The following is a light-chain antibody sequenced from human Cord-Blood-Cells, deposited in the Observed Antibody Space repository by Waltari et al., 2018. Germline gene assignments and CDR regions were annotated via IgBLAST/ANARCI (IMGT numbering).Light chain of an antibody. CDR3: QQSYSTPLT. CDR2: AAS. Sequence: IQMTPPPSSLSASVGHRDIITCRASQSISSYLNWYQQKPGKAPKLLIYAASSLQSGVPSRFSGSGSGTDFTLTISSLQPEDFATYYCQQSYSTPLTFGGGTKVEIK. V-gene: IGKV1-39*01. J-gene: IGKJ4*01. CDR1: QSISSY.